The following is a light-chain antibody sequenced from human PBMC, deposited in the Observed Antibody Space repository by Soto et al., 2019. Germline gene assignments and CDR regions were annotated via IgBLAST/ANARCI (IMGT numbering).Light chain of an antibody. J-gene: IGKJ3*01. CDR3: QQYNNWPRT. V-gene: IGKV3-15*01. Sequence: EIVMTQSPATLSVSPGERATLSCRASQSVSSSLAWYQQKPGQAPRLLIYGASTRATGIPARFSGSGSGTEFTLTISSLQSQDFAVYYCQQYNNWPRTFGPGTKVDIK. CDR2: GAS. CDR1: QSVSSS.